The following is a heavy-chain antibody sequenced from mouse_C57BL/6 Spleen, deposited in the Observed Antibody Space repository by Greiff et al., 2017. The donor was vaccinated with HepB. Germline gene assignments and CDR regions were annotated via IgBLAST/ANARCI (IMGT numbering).Heavy chain of an antibody. D-gene: IGHD1-1*01. V-gene: IGHV1-15*01. CDR1: GYTFTDYE. CDR3: TRGFITTGVVGF. J-gene: IGHJ2*01. Sequence: VQLQQSGAELVRPGASVTLSCKASGYTFTDYEMHWVKQTPVHGLEWIGAIDPETGGTAYNQKFKGKAILTADKSSSTAYMELRSLTSEDSAVYYCTRGFITTGVVGFWGQGTTLPVSS. CDR2: IDPETGGT.